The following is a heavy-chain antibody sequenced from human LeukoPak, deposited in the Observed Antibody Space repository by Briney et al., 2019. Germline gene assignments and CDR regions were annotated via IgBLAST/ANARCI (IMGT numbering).Heavy chain of an antibody. CDR2: IIPILGIA. Sequence: ASVKVSCKASGGTFSSYAISWVRQAPGQGLEWMGRIIPILGIANYAQKFQGRVTITADKSTSTAYMELSSLRSEDTAVYYCARDEGIFGVVSTNWFDPWGQGTLVTVSS. CDR3: ARDEGIFGVVSTNWFDP. CDR1: GGTFSSYA. V-gene: IGHV1-69*04. D-gene: IGHD3-3*01. J-gene: IGHJ5*02.